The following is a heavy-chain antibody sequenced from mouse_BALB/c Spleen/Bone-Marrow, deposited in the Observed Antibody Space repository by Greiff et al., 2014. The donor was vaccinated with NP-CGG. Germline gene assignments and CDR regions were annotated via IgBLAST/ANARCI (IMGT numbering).Heavy chain of an antibody. CDR3: ARYRAFYAMDY. V-gene: IGHV1-4*02. CDR2: INPSSGYT. J-gene: IGHJ4*01. D-gene: IGHD3-1*01. Sequence: VQVVESAAELARPGASVKMSCKASGYTFTSYTMHWVKQRPGQGLEWIGYINPSSGYTEYNQKFKDKTALTADKSSSTSYMQLSSLTSEDSAGYYCARYRAFYAMDYWGQGTSVTVSS. CDR1: GYTFTSYT.